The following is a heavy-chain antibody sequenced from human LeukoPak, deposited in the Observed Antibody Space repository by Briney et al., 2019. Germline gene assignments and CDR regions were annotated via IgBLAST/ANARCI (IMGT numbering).Heavy chain of an antibody. D-gene: IGHD2-2*01. Sequence: GGSLRLSCAASGFTFSSYSMNWVRQAPGKGLEWVSSICSSSSYIYYADSVKGRFTISRDNAKNSLYLQMNSLRAEDTAVYYCAGPLGYCSSTSCYPWGQGTLVTVSS. V-gene: IGHV3-21*01. CDR1: GFTFSSYS. J-gene: IGHJ5*02. CDR2: ICSSSSYI. CDR3: AGPLGYCSSTSCYP.